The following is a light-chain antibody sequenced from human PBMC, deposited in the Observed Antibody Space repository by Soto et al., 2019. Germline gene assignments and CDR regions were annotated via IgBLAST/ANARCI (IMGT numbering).Light chain of an antibody. CDR1: PSVANF. Sequence: EIVLIQSPPTLSLPPGERATLSCRASPSVANFVAWYQEKPGQAPRPLIYGASSRATGTPDRFSGSGSGTDLTLSISRLEPEDFAVYSCQQYGSSPITFGQGTRLEI. CDR3: QQYGSSPIT. J-gene: IGKJ5*01. CDR2: GAS. V-gene: IGKV3-20*01.